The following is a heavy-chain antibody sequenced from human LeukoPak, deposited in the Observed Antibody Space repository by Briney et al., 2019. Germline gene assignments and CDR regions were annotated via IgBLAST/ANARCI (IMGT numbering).Heavy chain of an antibody. V-gene: IGHV3-7*03. CDR1: GFTFSSYY. J-gene: IGHJ4*02. Sequence: GGSLRLSCAASGFTFSSYYMTWVRQAPGKGLEWVANINQDGSEKYYVDSVKGRFATSRDNAKNSLYLQMNSLRAEDTADYYCARDLGYCSGGSCYFVFDYWGQGTLVTVSS. CDR2: INQDGSEK. D-gene: IGHD2-15*01. CDR3: ARDLGYCSGGSCYFVFDY.